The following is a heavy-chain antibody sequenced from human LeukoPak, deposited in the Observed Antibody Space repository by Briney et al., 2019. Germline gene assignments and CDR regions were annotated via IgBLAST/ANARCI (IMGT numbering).Heavy chain of an antibody. J-gene: IGHJ4*02. CDR2: IHHSGST. D-gene: IGHD2-2*01. CDR3: VRGPAAAAPGY. Sequence: PSETLSLTCAVSGGSGGSISSSNYWSWVRQPPGKGLEWIGEIHHSGSTNYNPSLKSRVTISVDTSKNHFSLKLNSVTAADTAVYYCVRGPAAAAPGYWGQGTLVTVSS. CDR1: GGSGGSISSSNY. V-gene: IGHV4-4*02.